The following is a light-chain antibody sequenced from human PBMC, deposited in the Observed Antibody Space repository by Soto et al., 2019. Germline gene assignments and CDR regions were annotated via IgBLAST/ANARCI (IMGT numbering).Light chain of an antibody. V-gene: IGLV2-14*01. Sequence: QSLLTQPAAVSWSPAQSIAISCTGTNGDVGAYDYVSWQQQHPAKAPKLMIYDVSRRPSGVSARCSGSKSGNTACLIISGLQAEDEADYFCSSFTGGSTGDVFRTGTKVTVL. CDR1: NGDVGAYDY. CDR2: DVS. CDR3: SSFTGGSTGDV. J-gene: IGLJ1*01.